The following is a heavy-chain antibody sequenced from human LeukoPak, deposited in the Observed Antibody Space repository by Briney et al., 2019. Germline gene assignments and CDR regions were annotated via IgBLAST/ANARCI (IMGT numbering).Heavy chain of an antibody. D-gene: IGHD3-3*01. CDR2: ISGDKGPT. V-gene: IGHV1-18*01. Sequence: GASVKVSCKASGYPFANFAISWVRQARGQGLEWVGWISGDKGPTYYAQKLQGRVTLTTDTSTSTAYMELTNLRSDDTAVYYCASGCPPEVLRFSGYYMDVWGKGTTVTVSS. CDR3: ASGCPPEVLRFSGYYMDV. J-gene: IGHJ6*03. CDR1: GYPFANFA.